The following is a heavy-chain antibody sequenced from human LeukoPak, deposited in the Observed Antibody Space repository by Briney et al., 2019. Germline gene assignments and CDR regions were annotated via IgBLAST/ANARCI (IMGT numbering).Heavy chain of an antibody. Sequence: ASVKVSCKASGCTFTGYYMHWVRQAPGQGLEWMGWINPNSGGTNYAQKFQGRVTMTRDTSISTAYMELSRLRSDDTAVYYCARAKVKGVGKYYYYMDVWGKGTTVTVSS. D-gene: IGHD4-17*01. CDR2: INPNSGGT. CDR3: ARAKVKGVGKYYYYMDV. J-gene: IGHJ6*03. CDR1: GCTFTGYY. V-gene: IGHV1-2*02.